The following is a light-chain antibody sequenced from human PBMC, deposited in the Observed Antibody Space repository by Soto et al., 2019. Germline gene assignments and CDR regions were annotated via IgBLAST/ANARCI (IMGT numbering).Light chain of an antibody. CDR1: ESVNIMY. CDR2: GAS. Sequence: EIVLTQSPGVLSLSPVERATLSCRASESVNIMYLGWYQQKPGQAPRLLIYGASTRATGIPARFSGSGSGTEFTLTISSLQSEDFAVYYCHQYDNWPKTFGQGTRLEIK. J-gene: IGKJ5*01. V-gene: IGKV3-15*01. CDR3: HQYDNWPKT.